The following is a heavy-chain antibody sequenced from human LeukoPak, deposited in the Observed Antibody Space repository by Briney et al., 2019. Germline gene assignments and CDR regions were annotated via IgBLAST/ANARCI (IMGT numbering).Heavy chain of an antibody. CDR3: ARDPTYYLRYGYFDS. D-gene: IGHD1-26*01. J-gene: IGHJ4*02. CDR1: GFTFSTSA. V-gene: IGHV3-21*06. Sequence: GGSLRLSCAASGFTFSTSAMNWVRQAPGKGLEWGSSINNVRSHIYYADSVRGRFTISRDNANNVLYLQMNSLRAEDTAVYYCARDPTYYLRYGYFDSWAREPWSPSPQ. CDR2: INNVRSHI.